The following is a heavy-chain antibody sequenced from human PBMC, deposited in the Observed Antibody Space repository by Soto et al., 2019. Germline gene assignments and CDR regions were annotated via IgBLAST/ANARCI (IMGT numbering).Heavy chain of an antibody. J-gene: IGHJ4*02. Sequence: SETLSLTCTVSGGSISSNYWTWIRQPPGKGLEWIGYVYNSGSTNYNPSLKSRVTISEDTSKSQFSLKVNSMTTADTAVYYCARYSSEAVAGYTLDNWGQGILVTVSS. CDR3: ARYSSEAVAGYTLDN. V-gene: IGHV4-59*01. CDR2: VYNSGST. D-gene: IGHD6-13*01. CDR1: GGSISSNY.